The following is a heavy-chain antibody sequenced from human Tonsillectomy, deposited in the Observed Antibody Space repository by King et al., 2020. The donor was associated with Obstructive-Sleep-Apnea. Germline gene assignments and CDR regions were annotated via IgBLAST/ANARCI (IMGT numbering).Heavy chain of an antibody. D-gene: IGHD3-10*01. V-gene: IGHV1-8*01. Sequence: VQLVESGAEVKKPGASVKVSCKASGYTFTSYDINWVRQATGQGPEWMGWINPNTGNTGYAQKFQGRFTMTRNTSITPAYMELTSLTFEDTAVYYCARGLRGGWFDPWGLGTLVTISS. CDR2: INPNTGNT. CDR1: GYTFTSYD. J-gene: IGHJ5*02. CDR3: ARGLRGGWFDP.